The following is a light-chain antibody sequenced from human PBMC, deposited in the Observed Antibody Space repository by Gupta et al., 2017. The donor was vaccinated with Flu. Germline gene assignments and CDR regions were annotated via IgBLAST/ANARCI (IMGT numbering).Light chain of an antibody. J-gene: IGKJ4*01. CDR2: KAS. CDR3: QQDNSPLT. CDR1: QSISSW. V-gene: IGKV1-5*03. Sequence: DIQMTQSPSTLSASVGDRVTITCRASQSISSWLAWYQQKPGKAPKLLIYKASSLESGLPSRFSGSGSGTEFTLTISSLQPDDFATYYCQQDNSPLTFGGGTKVEIK.